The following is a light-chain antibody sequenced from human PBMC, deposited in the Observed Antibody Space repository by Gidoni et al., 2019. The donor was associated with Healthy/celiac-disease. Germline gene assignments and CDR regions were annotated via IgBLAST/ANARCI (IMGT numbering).Light chain of an antibody. V-gene: IGKV3-11*01. CDR1: QSVSSY. CDR2: DAS. J-gene: IGKJ5*01. Sequence: EMVLTQSPATLSLSPGERATLSCRASQSVSSYLAWYQQKPGQAPRLLIYDASNRATGIPARLSDSGSGTDFTLTISSLGPEDFAVYYCQQRSNWPPITFGQGTRLEIK. CDR3: QQRSNWPPIT.